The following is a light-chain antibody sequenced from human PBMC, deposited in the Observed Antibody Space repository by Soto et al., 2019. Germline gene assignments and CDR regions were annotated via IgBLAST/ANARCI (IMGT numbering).Light chain of an antibody. J-gene: IGKJ4*01. Sequence: EIVLTQSPATLSLSPGARATLSCRASQSISSYLAWYQQKPGQAPRLLLYDASNRATGIPARFSGSVSGADFTLTSSSLEPEDFAVYYCQQRSDWPLTFGGGTKVDIK. V-gene: IGKV3-11*01. CDR1: QSISSY. CDR3: QQRSDWPLT. CDR2: DAS.